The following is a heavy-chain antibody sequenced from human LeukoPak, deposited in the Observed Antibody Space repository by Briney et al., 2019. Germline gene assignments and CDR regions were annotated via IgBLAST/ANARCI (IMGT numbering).Heavy chain of an antibody. CDR2: IRREGYGGTT. J-gene: IGHJ6*04. D-gene: IGHD3-3*01. V-gene: IGHV3-49*03. CDR1: GFNFGDYS. Sequence: QSGGSLRLSCTASGFNFGDYSLSWFRQAPGVGLEWVAFIRREGYGGTTEYAASVKGRFTISRDDSKSIAYLQMNSLKTEDTGVYYCTRDHDFWRGPLDVWGKGTTVTVSS. CDR3: TRDHDFWRGPLDV.